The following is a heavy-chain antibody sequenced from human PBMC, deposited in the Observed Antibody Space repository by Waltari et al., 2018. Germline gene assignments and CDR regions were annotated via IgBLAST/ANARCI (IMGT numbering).Heavy chain of an antibody. CDR1: GGTFSVAP. CDR2: IIPIFGTA. V-gene: IGHV1-69*01. J-gene: IGHJ3*01. Sequence: QEQLQPSGAEVKQPSSSVKLCWNASGGTFSVAPISVRRQAPGQGLEWMGGIIPIFGTANYAQKFQGRVTITADESTSTAYMELSSLRSEDTAVYYCARFTYSRSSAFDFWGQGTMVTVSS. CDR3: ARFTYSRSSAFDF. D-gene: IGHD6-6*01.